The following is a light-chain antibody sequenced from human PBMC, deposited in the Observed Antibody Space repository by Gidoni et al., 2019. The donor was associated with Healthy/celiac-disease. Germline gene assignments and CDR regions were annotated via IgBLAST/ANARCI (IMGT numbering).Light chain of an antibody. CDR1: QSISSY. V-gene: IGKV1-39*01. CDR3: QQSYSTLRYT. CDR2: AAS. J-gene: IGKJ2*01. Sequence: DIQMTQSQSSLSASVGDRVTITCRTSQSISSYLYWYQQKPGKAPKLLIYAASSLQSGVTSRFSGSGSGTAFTLTISSLQPADFSTYYCQQSYSTLRYTFGQGTKLEIK.